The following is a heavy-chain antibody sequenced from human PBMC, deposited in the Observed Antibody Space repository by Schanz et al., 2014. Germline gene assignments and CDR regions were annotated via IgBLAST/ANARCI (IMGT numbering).Heavy chain of an antibody. Sequence: QVQLVESGGGVVQPGRSLRLSCAASGFTFSAYGMHWVRQAPGKGLEWVAVISYDGTNKYYADSVKGRFTISRDNSKNTLYLQMNSLRAEDTAVYYCAREEQLALDYWGQGTLVTVSS. D-gene: IGHD6-6*01. CDR3: AREEQLALDY. CDR2: ISYDGTNK. J-gene: IGHJ4*02. V-gene: IGHV3-30*19. CDR1: GFTFSAYG.